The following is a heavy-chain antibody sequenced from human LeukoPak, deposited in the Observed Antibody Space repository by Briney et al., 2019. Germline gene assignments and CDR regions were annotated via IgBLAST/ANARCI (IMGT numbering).Heavy chain of an antibody. J-gene: IGHJ5*02. CDR1: GGSFSGYY. CDR2: INHSGST. CDR3: ARGLDWFDP. Sequence: SETLSLTCAVYGGSFSGYYWSWIRQPPGKGLEWIGEINHSGSTNYNPSLKSRVTISVDTSKNQFSLKLSSVTAADTAVYYCARGLDWFDPWGQGTLVTASS. V-gene: IGHV4-34*01.